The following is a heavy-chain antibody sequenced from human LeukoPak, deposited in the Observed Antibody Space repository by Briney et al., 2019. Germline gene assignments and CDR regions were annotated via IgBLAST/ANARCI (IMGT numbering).Heavy chain of an antibody. J-gene: IGHJ4*02. CDR3: ARGLVVVTAIRFDY. V-gene: IGHV1-2*02. Sequence: ASVKVSCKASVYTFTGYYMHWVRQAPGQGLEWMGWINSNSGGTNYAQKFQGRVTMTRDTSISTDYMELSRLRSDDTAVYYCARGLVVVTAIRFDYWGQGTLVTVSS. CDR1: VYTFTGYY. CDR2: INSNSGGT. D-gene: IGHD2-21*02.